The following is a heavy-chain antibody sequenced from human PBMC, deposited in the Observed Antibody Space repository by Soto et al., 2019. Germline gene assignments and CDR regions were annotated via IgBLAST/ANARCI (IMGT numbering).Heavy chain of an antibody. Sequence: ASVKVSCKASGYTFTSYGISWVRQAPGQGLEWMGWISAYNGNTNYAQKLQGRVTMTTDTSTSTAYMELRSLRSDDTAVYYCARVIVGASYYYGMDVWGKGTTVTVSS. D-gene: IGHD1-26*01. V-gene: IGHV1-18*01. J-gene: IGHJ6*04. CDR1: GYTFTSYG. CDR2: ISAYNGNT. CDR3: ARVIVGASYYYGMDV.